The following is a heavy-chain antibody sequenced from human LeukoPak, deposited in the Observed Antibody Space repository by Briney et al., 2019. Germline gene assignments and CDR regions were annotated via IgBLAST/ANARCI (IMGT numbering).Heavy chain of an antibody. Sequence: ASVKVFCKASGYTFTGYYIHWVRQAPGQGLEWMGRINPNSGGTNYAQKFQGRVTMTRDTSISTAYMELSSLRSDDTAVYYCARVMIVATIATPFDYWGQGTLVTVSS. CDR2: INPNSGGT. J-gene: IGHJ4*02. CDR1: GYTFTGYY. CDR3: ARVMIVATIATPFDY. D-gene: IGHD5-12*01. V-gene: IGHV1-2*06.